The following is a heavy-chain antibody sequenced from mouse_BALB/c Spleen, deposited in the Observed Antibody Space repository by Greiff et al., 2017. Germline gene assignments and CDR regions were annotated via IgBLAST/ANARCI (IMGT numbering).Heavy chain of an antibody. J-gene: IGHJ4*01. D-gene: IGHD2-4*01. CDR1: GFTFSNYW. CDR2: IRLKSNNYAT. CDR3: TISTMITTYAMDY. V-gene: IGHV6-6*02. Sequence: EVKLVESGGGLVQPGGSMKLSCVASGFTFSNYWMNWVRQSPEKGLEWVAEIRLKSNNYATHYAESVKGRFTISRDDSKSSVYLQMNNLRAEDTGIYYCTISTMITTYAMDYWGQGTSVTVSS.